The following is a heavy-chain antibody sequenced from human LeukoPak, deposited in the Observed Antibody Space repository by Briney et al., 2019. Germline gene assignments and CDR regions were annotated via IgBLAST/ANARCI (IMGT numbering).Heavy chain of an antibody. V-gene: IGHV3-7*01. Sequence: GGSLRLSCAASGFTFSSYWMSWVRQAPGKGLEWVANIKQDGSEKYYVDSVKGRFTISRDNAKNSLYLQMNSLRAEDTAVYYCATERGGYCSSTRCQKLKAFDYWGQGTLVTVSS. CDR2: IKQDGSEK. CDR1: GFTFSSYW. CDR3: ATERGGYCSSTRCQKLKAFDY. J-gene: IGHJ4*02. D-gene: IGHD2-2*01.